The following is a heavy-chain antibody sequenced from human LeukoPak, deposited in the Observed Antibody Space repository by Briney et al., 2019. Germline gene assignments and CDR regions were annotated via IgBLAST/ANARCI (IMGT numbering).Heavy chain of an antibody. CDR3: ARAKYSQRDYYYYGMDV. D-gene: IGHD5-18*01. V-gene: IGHV3-66*01. CDR2: IYSGGST. CDR1: GFTVSSNY. Sequence: PGGSLRLSCAASGFTVSSNYMSWVRQAPGKGLEWVSVIYSGGSTYYADSMKGRFTISRDNSKNTLYLQMNSLRAEDTAVYYCARAKYSQRDYYYYGMDVWGQGTTVTVSS. J-gene: IGHJ6*02.